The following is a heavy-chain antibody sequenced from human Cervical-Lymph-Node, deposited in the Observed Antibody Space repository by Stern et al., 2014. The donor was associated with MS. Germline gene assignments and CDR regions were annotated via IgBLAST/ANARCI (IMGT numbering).Heavy chain of an antibody. J-gene: IGHJ3*01. CDR3: VRRRDSAGYDTFDL. CDR1: GYTFSNFW. D-gene: IGHD3-22*01. Sequence: MQLVQSGAEVKKPGESLKISCRTSGYTFSNFWIRWVRQMPGKGLEWMGVIYPADSDTTYSPSFQGQVTISADESISTAYLQWRSLKASDTAMYYCVRRRDSAGYDTFDLWGQGTMLIVSS. V-gene: IGHV5-51*01. CDR2: IYPADSDT.